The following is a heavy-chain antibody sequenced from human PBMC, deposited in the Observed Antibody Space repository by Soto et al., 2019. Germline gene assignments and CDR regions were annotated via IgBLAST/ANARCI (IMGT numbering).Heavy chain of an antibody. CDR3: ARGVRIFGVVPFSYYYYSGMDV. CDR2: MNPHSGNT. Sequence: QVQLVQAGAEVKKPGASVKVSCKASGYTFTSYDINWVRQATGQGLEWMGWMNPHSGNTGYAQKFQGRVTMTRNTSVSTAYMELSSLRSADTAVYYCARGVRIFGVVPFSYYYYSGMDVWGQGTTVTVSS. V-gene: IGHV1-8*01. J-gene: IGHJ6*02. CDR1: GYTFTSYD. D-gene: IGHD3-3*01.